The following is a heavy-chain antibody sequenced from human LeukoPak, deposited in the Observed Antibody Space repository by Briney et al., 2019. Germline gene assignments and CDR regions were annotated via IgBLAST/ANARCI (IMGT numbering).Heavy chain of an antibody. V-gene: IGHV3-9*01. CDR1: GFTFDDYA. CDR2: ISWNSGSI. D-gene: IGHD3-3*01. Sequence: GGSLRLSCAASGFTFDDYAMHWVRQAPGKGLEWVSGISWNSGSIGYADSVKGRFTISRDNAKNSLYLQMNSLRAEDTAVYYCARWDYDFWSGFYSGDAFDIWGQGTMVTVSS. J-gene: IGHJ3*02. CDR3: ARWDYDFWSGFYSGDAFDI.